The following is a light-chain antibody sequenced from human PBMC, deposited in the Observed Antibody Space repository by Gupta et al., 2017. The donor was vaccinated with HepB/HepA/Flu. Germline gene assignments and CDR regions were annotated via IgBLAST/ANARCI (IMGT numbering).Light chain of an antibody. CDR2: DVS. CDR3: CSDADTDTCV. J-gene: IGLJ1*01. Sequence: SALPQPASMSGSPGPSITISCTGTSRDVGCHNSVSWYQQHPAKAPKFLIYDVSNRTSGVSGRFSASKSGNTASLTVSGHEAEDDAYYYCCSDADTDTCVFGTGTKVTVL. V-gene: IGLV2-14*03. CDR1: SRDVGCHNS.